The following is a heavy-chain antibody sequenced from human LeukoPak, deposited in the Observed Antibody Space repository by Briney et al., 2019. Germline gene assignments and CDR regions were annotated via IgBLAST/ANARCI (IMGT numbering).Heavy chain of an antibody. CDR3: ATGGSLAAAGDY. CDR2: IYNSEST. CDR1: GGSVSSGHYY. Sequence: KPSETLSLTCTVSGGSVSSGHYYWSWIRQPPGKGLEWIGYIYNSESTNYNPTLNSRVTISVDTSKNHFSLKLRSVAAADTAVYYCATGGSLAAAGDYWGQGTLVTVSS. D-gene: IGHD6-13*01. J-gene: IGHJ4*02. V-gene: IGHV4-61*03.